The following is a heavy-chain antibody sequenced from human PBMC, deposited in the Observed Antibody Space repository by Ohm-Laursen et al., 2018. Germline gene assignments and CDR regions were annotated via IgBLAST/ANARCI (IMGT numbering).Heavy chain of an antibody. CDR2: IHTSGTT. J-gene: IGHJ3*02. V-gene: IGHV4-4*07. D-gene: IGHD5-18*01. CDR3: VRQDTSYAFDI. Sequence: TLSLTCAVSGGSISSYYWSWIRQPAGRGLEWIGRIHTSGTTNYNPSLQGRVTMSVDTPKNQFSLNLSSVTAADTAVYYCVRQDTSYAFDIWGQGTMVTVPS. CDR1: GGSISSYY.